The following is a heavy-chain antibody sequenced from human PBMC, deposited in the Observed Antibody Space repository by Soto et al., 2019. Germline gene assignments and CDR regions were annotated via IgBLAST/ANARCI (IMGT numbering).Heavy chain of an antibody. CDR2: FSGSGDST. Sequence: PGWSLRLSCASSVFTFIDYAMSWVRQAPGKGLEWVSTFSGSGDSTFYADSVKGRFTISRDNSKKTLYLQMNSLRDEDTAVYYCAKDAGELPVVTIGVFVYWGQGTLVTVSS. CDR1: VFTFIDYA. CDR3: AKDAGELPVVTIGVFVY. J-gene: IGHJ4*02. V-gene: IGHV3-23*01. D-gene: IGHD3-3*01.